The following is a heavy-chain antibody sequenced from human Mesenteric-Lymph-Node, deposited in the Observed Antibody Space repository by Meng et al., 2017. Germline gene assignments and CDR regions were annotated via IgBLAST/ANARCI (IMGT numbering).Heavy chain of an antibody. D-gene: IGHD2-15*01. CDR1: GGSFSGYY. CDR2: INDSGST. CDR3: ARGAYCSGGNCYPLDY. V-gene: IGHV4-34*01. J-gene: IGHJ4*02. Sequence: QVQLQQWGAGLLKPSGPLAPPCAVYGGSFSGYYWSWIRQPPGKGLEWIGEINDSGSTNYNPSLKSRVTMSEDTSKNQFSLKLSSVTAADTAVYYCARGAYCSGGNCYPLDYWGQGTLVTVSS.